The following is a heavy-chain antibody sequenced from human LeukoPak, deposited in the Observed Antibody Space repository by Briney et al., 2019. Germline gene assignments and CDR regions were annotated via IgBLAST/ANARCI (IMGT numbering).Heavy chain of an antibody. V-gene: IGHV4-34*01. CDR2: INHSGST. CDR3: ARGPKTYYDFWSGTYYYYYYMDV. J-gene: IGHJ6*03. CDR1: GGSFSGYY. D-gene: IGHD3-3*01. Sequence: PSETLSLTCAVYGGSFSGYYWNWIRQPPGKGLEWIGEINHSGSTNYNPSLKSRVTISVDTSKNQFSLKLSSVTAADTAVYYCARGPKTYYDFWSGTYYYYYYMDVWGKGTTVTVSS.